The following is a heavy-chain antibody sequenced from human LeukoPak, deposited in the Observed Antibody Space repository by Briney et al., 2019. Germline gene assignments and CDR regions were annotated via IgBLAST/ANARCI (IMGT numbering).Heavy chain of an antibody. CDR1: GGTFSSYA. D-gene: IGHD5-24*01. CDR2: IIPIFGTA. V-gene: IGHV1-69*13. J-gene: IGHJ4*02. Sequence: AASVKVSFKASGGTFSSYAISWVRQAPGQGLEWMGGIIPIFGTANYAQKFQGRVTITADESTSTAYMELSSLRSEDTAVYYCARGRDGYNYAFDYWGQGTLVTVSS. CDR3: ARGRDGYNYAFDY.